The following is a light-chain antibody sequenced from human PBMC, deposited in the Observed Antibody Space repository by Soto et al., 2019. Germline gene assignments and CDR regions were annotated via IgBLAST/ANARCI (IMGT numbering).Light chain of an antibody. Sequence: DIVITQSPDALAVSLGERATINCKSSQTGLYNSNNRTYLAWYQQKPGQPPKLIIYWASTQESGVPDRCIGSGSGTDFTLTISRLQAEDVAVYYCQQYYSTPWTFGQGTKVDIK. CDR1: QTGLYNSNNRTY. V-gene: IGKV4-1*01. CDR3: QQYYSTPWT. CDR2: WAS. J-gene: IGKJ1*01.